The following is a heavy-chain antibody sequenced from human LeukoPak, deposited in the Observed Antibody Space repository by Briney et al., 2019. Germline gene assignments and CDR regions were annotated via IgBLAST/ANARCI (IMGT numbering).Heavy chain of an antibody. CDR1: GFTFSSYA. V-gene: IGHV3-23*01. CDR2: ISGSGGST. CDR3: AREQVTREWFYYYYGMDV. Sequence: GGSLRLSCAASGFTFSSYAMSWVRQAPGKGLEWVSAISGSGGSTYYADSVKGRFTFSRDNSKNTLYLQMNSLRAEDTAVYYCAREQVTREWFYYYYGMDVWGQGTTVTVSS. J-gene: IGHJ6*02. D-gene: IGHD4-23*01.